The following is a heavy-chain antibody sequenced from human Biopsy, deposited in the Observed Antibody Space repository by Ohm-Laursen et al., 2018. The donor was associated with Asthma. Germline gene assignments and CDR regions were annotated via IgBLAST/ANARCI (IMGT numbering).Heavy chain of an antibody. J-gene: IGHJ4*02. V-gene: IGHV1-69*13. Sequence: GASVKVSCKSLGGTFNTYVIGRVRQAPGQGLEWMGGINSVFGTTTYPQKFQDRVTITADDSTSTVYMELSSLRSEDTAVYYCARKAGSCISRTCYSLDFWGQGTLVTASS. CDR2: INSVFGTT. CDR1: GGTFNTYV. CDR3: ARKAGSCISRTCYSLDF. D-gene: IGHD2-2*01.